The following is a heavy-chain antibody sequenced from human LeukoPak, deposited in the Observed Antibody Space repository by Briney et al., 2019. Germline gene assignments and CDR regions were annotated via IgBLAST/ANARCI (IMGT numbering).Heavy chain of an antibody. D-gene: IGHD5-12*01. CDR1: GGTFSSYA. J-gene: IGHJ6*03. V-gene: IGHV1-69*05. Sequence: PSVKVSCKASGGTFSSYAISWVRQAPGQGLEWMGRIIPIFGTANYAQKFQGRVTITTDESTSTAYMELSSLRSEDTAVYYCARTGYDQPYYNYYYMDVWGKGTTVTVSS. CDR3: ARTGYDQPYYNYYYMDV. CDR2: IIPIFGTA.